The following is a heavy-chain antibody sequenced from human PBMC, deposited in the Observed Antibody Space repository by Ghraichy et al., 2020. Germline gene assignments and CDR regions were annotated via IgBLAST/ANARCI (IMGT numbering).Heavy chain of an antibody. Sequence: GSLRLSCTVSGGSISSYYWSWIRQPPGKGLEWIGYIYYSGSTNYNPSLKSRVTISVDTSKNQFSLKLSSVTAADTAVYYCARDYGGNSYAFDIWGQGTMVTVSS. D-gene: IGHD4-23*01. J-gene: IGHJ3*02. CDR2: IYYSGST. CDR1: GGSISSYY. V-gene: IGHV4-59*01. CDR3: ARDYGGNSYAFDI.